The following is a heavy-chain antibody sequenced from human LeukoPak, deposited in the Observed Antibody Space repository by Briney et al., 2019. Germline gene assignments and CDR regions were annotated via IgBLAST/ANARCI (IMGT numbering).Heavy chain of an antibody. CDR1: GGSISSSTYY. D-gene: IGHD2-2*01. J-gene: IGHJ4*02. Sequence: SETLSLTCTVSGGSISSSTYYWGWIRQPPGKGLEYIGSINYSGSTSYNPSLRSRVTISVDTSKNQFSLKLSSVTAADTAVYYCARGSPYHYWGQGTLVTVSS. CDR2: INYSGST. CDR3: ARGSPYHY. V-gene: IGHV4-39*01.